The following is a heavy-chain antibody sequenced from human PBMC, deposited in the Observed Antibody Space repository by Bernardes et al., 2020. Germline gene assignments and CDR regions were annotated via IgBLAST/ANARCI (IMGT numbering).Heavy chain of an antibody. D-gene: IGHD2-2*01. CDR2: INHSGST. CDR1: GGSFSGYY. CDR3: ARTSRYCSSTSCYLDYYYYYYMDV. J-gene: IGHJ6*03. V-gene: IGHV4-34*01. Sequence: SETLSLTCAVYGGSFSGYYWSWIRQPPGKGLEWIGEINHSGSTNYNPSLKSRVTISVDTSKNQFSLKLSPVTAADTAVYYCARTSRYCSSTSCYLDYYYYYYMDVWGKGTTVTVSS.